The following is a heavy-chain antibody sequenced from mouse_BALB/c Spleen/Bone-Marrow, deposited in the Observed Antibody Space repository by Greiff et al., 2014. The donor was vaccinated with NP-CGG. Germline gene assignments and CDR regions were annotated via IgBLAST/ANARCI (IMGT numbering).Heavy chain of an antibody. CDR3: AREYGNYNYALGY. J-gene: IGHJ4*01. Sequence: QVQLQQSGAELVRPGASVKLSCTTSGYIFTSYWIHWVKQRSGQGLEWIARIYPGTGTTFYNEKFKGKATLTADQSSSTAYLQLSSLKSEDSAVYFCAREYGNYNYALGYWGQGTSVTVSS. V-gene: IGHV1S132*01. D-gene: IGHD2-10*02. CDR2: IYPGTGTT. CDR1: GYIFTSYW.